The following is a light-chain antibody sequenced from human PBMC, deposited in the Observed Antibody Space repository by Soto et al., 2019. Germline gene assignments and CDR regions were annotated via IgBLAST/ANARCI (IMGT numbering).Light chain of an antibody. Sequence: PGLRVSVSGTAVQSDSGCYLSWYQLKPGEAPRRLIYGAASRATCIPARFSGSGSGTDFSITISSLQPEDFAVYYCQQDYNLPTWTFGQGTKVDIK. CDR1: QSDSGCY. CDR2: GAA. J-gene: IGKJ1*01. CDR3: QQDYNLPTWT. V-gene: IGKV3D-7*01.